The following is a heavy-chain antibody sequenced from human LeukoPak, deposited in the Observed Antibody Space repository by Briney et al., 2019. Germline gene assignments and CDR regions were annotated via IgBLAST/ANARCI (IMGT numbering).Heavy chain of an antibody. V-gene: IGHV3-33*01. CDR1: GFTFRNYG. CDR2: IWYDGSNK. CDR3: VTLRRDTSGWYYFDY. D-gene: IGHD6-19*01. Sequence: PGGSLRLSCAASGFTFRNYGMHWVRQAPGKGLEWVAVIWYDGSNKYYADSVKGRFTISRDNSKNMLYLQMNSLRAEDTAVYYCVTLRRDTSGWYYFDYRGRGTLVTVSS. J-gene: IGHJ4*02.